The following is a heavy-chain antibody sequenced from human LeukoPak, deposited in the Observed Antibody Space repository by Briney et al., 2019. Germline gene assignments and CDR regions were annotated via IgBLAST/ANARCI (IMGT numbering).Heavy chain of an antibody. Sequence: PSESLTLTCTVSGGSFSSSSFYWGWLRQPPGKGLEGIGSIYYSGSTNYNPSLKSRVIISVDTSKIQFPLKLSSVTAADTAVYYCARGHTSVTTSLIGYNWFDPWGQGTLVTVSS. CDR3: ARGHTSVTTSLIGYNWFDP. CDR1: GGSFSSSSFY. J-gene: IGHJ5*02. CDR2: IYYSGST. D-gene: IGHD4-17*01. V-gene: IGHV4-39*06.